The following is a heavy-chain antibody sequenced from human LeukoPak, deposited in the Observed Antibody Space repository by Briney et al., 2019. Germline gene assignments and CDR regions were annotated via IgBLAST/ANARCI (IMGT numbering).Heavy chain of an antibody. CDR1: GFTFSTYT. CDR2: ISYDGSNK. D-gene: IGHD6-19*01. Sequence: PGRSLRLSCAASGFTFSTYTMHWVRQAPGKGLEWVAVISYDGSNKYYADSVKGRFTISGDNFKNTLYLQMNSLRSEDTAVYYCARERCGSGWCGVDYWGQGTLVTVSS. J-gene: IGHJ4*02. V-gene: IGHV3-30*04. CDR3: ARERCGSGWCGVDY.